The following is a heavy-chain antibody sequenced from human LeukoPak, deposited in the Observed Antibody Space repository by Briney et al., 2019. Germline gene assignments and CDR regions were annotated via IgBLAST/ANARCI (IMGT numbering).Heavy chain of an antibody. D-gene: IGHD3-22*01. CDR1: GFTFSSYA. V-gene: IGHV3-23*01. J-gene: IGHJ3*02. CDR3: AKPNHSSGYWGTAFDI. Sequence: RPGGSLRLSCAASGFTFSSYAMSWVRQAPGKGLEWVSAISGSGGSTYYADSVKGRFTISRDNSKNTLYLQMNSLRAEDTAVYYCAKPNHSSGYWGTAFDIWGQGTMVTVSS. CDR2: ISGSGGST.